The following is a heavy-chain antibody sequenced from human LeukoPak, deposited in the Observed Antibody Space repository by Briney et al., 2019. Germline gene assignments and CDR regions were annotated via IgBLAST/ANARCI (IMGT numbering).Heavy chain of an antibody. CDR2: ISYDGSNK. CDR3: AKDLGKYSSSSLFDY. V-gene: IGHV3-30*18. Sequence: GGSLRLSCAASGFTFSSYEMNWVRRAPGKGLEWVAVISYDGSNKYYADSVKGRFTISRDNSKNTLYLQMNSLRAEDTAVYYCAKDLGKYSSSSLFDYWGQGTLVTVSS. J-gene: IGHJ4*02. D-gene: IGHD6-6*01. CDR1: GFTFSSYE.